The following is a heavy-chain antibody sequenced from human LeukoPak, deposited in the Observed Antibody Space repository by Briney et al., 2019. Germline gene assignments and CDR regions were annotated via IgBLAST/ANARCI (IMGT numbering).Heavy chain of an antibody. CDR3: ARGTGERWLQPTYVDHFDY. CDR1: GGSISSGGYY. Sequence: PSETLSLTCTVSGGSISSGGYYWSWIRQHPGKGLEWIGYIYYSGSTYYNPSLKSRVTISVDTSKNQFSLKLSSVTAADTAVYYCARGTGERWLQPTYVDHFDYWGQGTLVTVSS. CDR2: IYYSGST. D-gene: IGHD5-24*01. V-gene: IGHV4-31*03. J-gene: IGHJ4*02.